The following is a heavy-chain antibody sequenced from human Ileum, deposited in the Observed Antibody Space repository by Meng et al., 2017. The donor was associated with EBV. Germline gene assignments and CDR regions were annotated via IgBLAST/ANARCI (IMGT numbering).Heavy chain of an antibody. CDR1: GDYIRSNNW. D-gene: IGHD4-17*01. CDR3: ASGRDYAWHS. J-gene: IGHJ4*02. CDR2: IYHSGST. Sequence: VRLQEWGQRLVTPSGTLSLTCAVSGDYIRSNNWWSWVRQPPGKGLEWIGEIYHSGSTNYNPSFKSRVTMSVDKSKNQISLNLSSVTAADTAAYYCASGRDYAWHSWGRGTLVTVSS. V-gene: IGHV4-4*02.